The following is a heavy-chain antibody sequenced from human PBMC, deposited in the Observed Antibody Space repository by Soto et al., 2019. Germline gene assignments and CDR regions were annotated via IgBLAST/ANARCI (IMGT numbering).Heavy chain of an antibody. J-gene: IGHJ6*02. CDR2: ISGSGGST. CDR1: GFTFSSYA. Sequence: GGSLRLSCAASGFTFSSYAMSWVRQAPGKGLEWVSAISGSGGSTYYADSVKGRFTISRDNSKNTLYLQMNSLRAEDTAVYYCAKRLRVPWLARPNYYGMDVWGQGTTVTVSS. CDR3: AKRLRVPWLARPNYYGMDV. V-gene: IGHV3-23*01. D-gene: IGHD6-19*01.